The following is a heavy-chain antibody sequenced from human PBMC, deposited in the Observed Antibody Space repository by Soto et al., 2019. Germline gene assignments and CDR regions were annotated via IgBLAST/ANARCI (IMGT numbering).Heavy chain of an antibody. D-gene: IGHD4-17*01. CDR2: IYYSGST. V-gene: IGHV4-31*03. CDR1: GGSISSGGYY. Sequence: QVQLQESGPGLVKPSQTLSLTCTVSGGSISSGGYYWSWIRQHPGKGLEGIGYIYYSGSTYYNPSLKSRVTISVDTSKNQFSLKLSSVTAADTAVYYCAKHYDYGDYRANDAFDIWGQGTMVTVSS. J-gene: IGHJ3*02. CDR3: AKHYDYGDYRANDAFDI.